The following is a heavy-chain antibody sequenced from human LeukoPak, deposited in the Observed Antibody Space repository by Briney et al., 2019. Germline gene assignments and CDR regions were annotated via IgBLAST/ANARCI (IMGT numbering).Heavy chain of an antibody. D-gene: IGHD4-17*01. CDR2: IYYSGST. CDR3: ARRAYGLVTPALDY. Sequence: SETLSLTCTVSGGSISSYYWSWIRQPPGRGLEWIGYIYYSGSTNYNPSLKSRVTMSVDTSKNQFSLRLSSVTAADTAVYYCARRAYGLVTPALDYWGQGTLVTVSS. CDR1: GGSISSYY. J-gene: IGHJ4*02. V-gene: IGHV4-59*01.